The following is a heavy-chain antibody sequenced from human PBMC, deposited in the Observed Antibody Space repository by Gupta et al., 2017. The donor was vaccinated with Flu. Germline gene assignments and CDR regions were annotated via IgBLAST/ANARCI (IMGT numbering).Heavy chain of an antibody. CDR1: GFSPSNARMG. Sequence: QVTLKESGPVLVKPTETLTLTCTVSGFSPSNARMGLSWIRQPPGKALEWLAHIFSNDEKSYSPSLKSRLTISKDTSKSQVVLTMTNMDPVDTATYYCVGSGSYDYGMDVWGQGTTVTVSS. V-gene: IGHV2-26*01. J-gene: IGHJ6*02. D-gene: IGHD3-10*01. CDR3: VGSGSYDYGMDV. CDR2: IFSNDEK.